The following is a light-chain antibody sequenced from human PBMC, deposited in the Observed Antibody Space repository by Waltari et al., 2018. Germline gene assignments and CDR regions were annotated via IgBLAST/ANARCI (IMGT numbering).Light chain of an antibody. CDR1: QGIRNF. J-gene: IGKJ1*01. Sequence: DIQMTQSPSSLSESVGDRVTITCRASQGIRNFLVWYQQKPGKVPELLIYDASTLQSGVPSRFSGSGSGTDFTLTINSLQPEDVATYYCQNYNTAPPTFGQGTKVEIK. CDR3: QNYNTAPPT. CDR2: DAS. V-gene: IGKV1-27*01.